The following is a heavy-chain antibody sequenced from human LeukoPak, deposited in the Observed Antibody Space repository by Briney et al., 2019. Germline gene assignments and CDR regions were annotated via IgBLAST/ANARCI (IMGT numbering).Heavy chain of an antibody. CDR3: ARDLPYYYDSSGYQSGGY. V-gene: IGHV4-59*01. CDR1: GGSISSYY. J-gene: IGHJ4*02. CDR2: IYYSGST. Sequence: SETLSLTCTVSGGSISSYYWSWIRQPPGKGLEWIGYIYYSGSTNYNPSLKSRVTISVDTPKNQFSLKLSSVTAADTAVYYCARDLPYYYDSSGYQSGGYWGQGTLVTVSS. D-gene: IGHD3-22*01.